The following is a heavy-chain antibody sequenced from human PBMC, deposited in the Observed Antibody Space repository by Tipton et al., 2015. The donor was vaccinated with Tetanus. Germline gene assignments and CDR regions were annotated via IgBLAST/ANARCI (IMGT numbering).Heavy chain of an antibody. D-gene: IGHD3-22*01. CDR2: INPSGGRT. V-gene: IGHV1-46*01. J-gene: IGHJ4*02. Sequence: QSGPEVKKPGASVNVSCKASGYTFTSYFMQWVRQAPGQGLEWMGIINPSGGRTNYVQKFQGRLTMTRDTSISTAYMEVSKLRSDDTAIYYCARGMDYDSSGIDDFWGQGTLVTVSS. CDR3: ARGMDYDSSGIDDF. CDR1: GYTFTSYF.